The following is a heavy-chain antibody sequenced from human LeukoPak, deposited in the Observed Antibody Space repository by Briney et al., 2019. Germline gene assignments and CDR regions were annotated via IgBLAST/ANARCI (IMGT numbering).Heavy chain of an antibody. Sequence: GGSLRLSCAASGFTFSSYGMHWVRQAPGKGLEWVAVISYDGSNKYYADSVKGRFTISRDNSKNTLYLQMNSLRAEDTAVYYCASYGGNFRRNFLDYWGQGTLVTVSS. CDR3: ASYGGNFRRNFLDY. D-gene: IGHD4-23*01. J-gene: IGHJ4*02. V-gene: IGHV3-30*03. CDR2: ISYDGSNK. CDR1: GFTFSSYG.